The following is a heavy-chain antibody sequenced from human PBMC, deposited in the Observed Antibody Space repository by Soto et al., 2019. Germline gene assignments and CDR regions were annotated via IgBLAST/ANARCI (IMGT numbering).Heavy chain of an antibody. Sequence: QVQLVQSGAEVKKPGASVKVSCKASGYTFTSYAMHWVRQAPGQRLEWMGWINAGNGNTKYSPKFQGRVTITRDTSASTAYMELSSLRSEDTAVYYCARDRGFWIGYADWYFDLWGRGTLVTVSS. CDR2: INAGNGNT. CDR1: GYTFTSYA. J-gene: IGHJ2*01. V-gene: IGHV1-3*01. D-gene: IGHD3-3*01. CDR3: ARDRGFWIGYADWYFDL.